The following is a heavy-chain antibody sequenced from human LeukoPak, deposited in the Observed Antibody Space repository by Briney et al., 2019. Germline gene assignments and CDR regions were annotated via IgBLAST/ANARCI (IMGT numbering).Heavy chain of an antibody. J-gene: IGHJ4*02. CDR1: GFTVSSNY. V-gene: IGHV3-15*01. D-gene: IGHD3-22*01. CDR2: IKSRTDGGTT. Sequence: GGSLRLSCAASGFTVSSNYMSWVRQAPGKGLEWVGRIKSRTDGGTTDYAAPVKGRFTILRDDSKTTLYLQMNSLKTEDTAVYYCTTVGGFYDGSGTPLDYWGQGTLVTVSS. CDR3: TTVGGFYDGSGTPLDY.